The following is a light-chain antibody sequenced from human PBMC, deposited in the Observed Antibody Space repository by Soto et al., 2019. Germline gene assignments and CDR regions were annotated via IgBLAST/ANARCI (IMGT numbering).Light chain of an antibody. CDR3: QHYGTSAL. CDR1: QSVSSSY. Sequence: EIVLTQSPGTLSLSPGERATLSCRASQSVSSSYLAWYQQKPGQAPRLHIYDTSDRATGIPDRFSASGSGTDFTLTISRLEPEDFAVYYCQHYGTSALFGPGTKVDIK. V-gene: IGKV3-20*01. CDR2: DTS. J-gene: IGKJ3*01.